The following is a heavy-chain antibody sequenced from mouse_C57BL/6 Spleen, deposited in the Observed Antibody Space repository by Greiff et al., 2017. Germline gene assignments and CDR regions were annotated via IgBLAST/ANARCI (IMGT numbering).Heavy chain of an antibody. V-gene: IGHV1-15*01. CDR3: TRTYYYGSSYHAY. Sequence: QVQLQQSGAELVRPGASVTLSCKASGYTFTDYEMHWVKQTPVHGLEWIGAIDPETGGTAYNQKFKGKAILTADKSSSTAYMELRSLTSEDSAVYYCTRTYYYGSSYHAYWGQGTLVTVSA. CDR2: IDPETGGT. CDR1: GYTFTDYE. J-gene: IGHJ3*01. D-gene: IGHD1-1*01.